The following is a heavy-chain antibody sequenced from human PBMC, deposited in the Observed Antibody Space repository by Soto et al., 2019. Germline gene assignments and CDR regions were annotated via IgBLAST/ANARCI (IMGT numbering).Heavy chain of an antibody. V-gene: IGHV4-61*01. CDR2: IYYSGST. D-gene: IGHD2-2*01. J-gene: IGHJ6*02. CDR3: AREGCSSTSCYPPYYYYGMDV. Sequence: SETLSLTCAVSGDSISRGYHWAWIRQPPGKGLEWIGYIYYSGSTNYNPSLKSRVTISVDTSKNQFSLKLSSVTAADTAVYYCAREGCSSTSCYPPYYYYGMDVWGQGTTVTVSS. CDR1: GDSISRGYH.